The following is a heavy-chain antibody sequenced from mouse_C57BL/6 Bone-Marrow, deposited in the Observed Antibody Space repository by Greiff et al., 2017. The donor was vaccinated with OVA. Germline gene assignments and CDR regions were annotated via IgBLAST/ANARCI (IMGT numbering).Heavy chain of an antibody. CDR1: GYTFTSYG. CDR3: ARHLYDGYPAWFAY. V-gene: IGHV1-81*01. Sequence: LQESGAELARPGASVKLSCKASGYTFTSYGISWVKQRTGQGLEWIGEIYPRSGNTYYNEKFKGKATLTADKSSSTAYMELRSLTSEDSAVYFCARHLYDGYPAWFAYWGQGTLVTVSA. J-gene: IGHJ3*01. CDR2: IYPRSGNT. D-gene: IGHD2-3*01.